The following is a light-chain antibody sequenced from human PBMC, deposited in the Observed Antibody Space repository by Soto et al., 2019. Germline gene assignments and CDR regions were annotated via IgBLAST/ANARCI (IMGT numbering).Light chain of an antibody. J-gene: IGKJ1*01. Sequence: EVVMTQSPATLSVSPGERATLSCRASQSVTTNMAWYQQKPGQAPRLLIYGASTRATGIPARFSGSGSGTDFTLTISSLQSEEFAVYYCQQYNNWPPWTFGQGTKVEIK. CDR1: QSVTTN. V-gene: IGKV3-15*01. CDR3: QQYNNWPPWT. CDR2: GAS.